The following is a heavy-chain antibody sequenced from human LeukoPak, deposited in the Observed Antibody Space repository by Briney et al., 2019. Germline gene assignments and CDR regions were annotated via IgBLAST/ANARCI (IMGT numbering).Heavy chain of an antibody. Sequence: SETLSLTCAVYGGSFSGYYWSWIRQPPGKGLEWIGEINHSGSTNYNPSLKSRVTISVDTSKNQFSLKLSSVTAADTAVYYCARLQVTFDYWGQGTLVTVSS. CDR1: GGSFSGYY. D-gene: IGHD4-11*01. CDR2: INHSGST. CDR3: ARLQVTFDY. J-gene: IGHJ4*02. V-gene: IGHV4-34*01.